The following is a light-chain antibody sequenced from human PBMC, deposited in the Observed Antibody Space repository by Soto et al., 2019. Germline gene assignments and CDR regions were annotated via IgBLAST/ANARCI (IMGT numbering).Light chain of an antibody. CDR1: QIINTW. Sequence: DIQMTQSPSSLFASVGDRVTITCRASQIINTWLAWYQQRPGKAPKLLIYRASNLVNGVQSRFSGSGSGTEFTLTISSLQPDDFSIYYCQQYETYSGTFGPGNKVDL. CDR3: QQYETYSGT. J-gene: IGKJ3*01. CDR2: RAS. V-gene: IGKV1-5*03.